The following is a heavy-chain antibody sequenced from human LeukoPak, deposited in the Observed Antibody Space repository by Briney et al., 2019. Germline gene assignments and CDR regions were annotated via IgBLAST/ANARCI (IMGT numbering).Heavy chain of an antibody. V-gene: IGHV1-8*01. J-gene: IGHJ4*02. D-gene: IGHD2-21*01. CDR2: MNPNRGNT. CDR1: GYTFTNYD. Sequence: ASVKVSCKASGYTFTNYDINWVRQATGQGLEWMGWMNPNRGNTGYAQKFQGRVTMTRNTSISTAYMELSSLRAEDTAVYYCARDRGGLIDTGTLIHWGLGTLVTVSS. CDR3: ARDRGGLIDTGTLIH.